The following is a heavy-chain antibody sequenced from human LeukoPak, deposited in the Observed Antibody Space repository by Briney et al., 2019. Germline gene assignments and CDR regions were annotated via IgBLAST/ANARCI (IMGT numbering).Heavy chain of an antibody. V-gene: IGHV4-31*03. CDR1: GGSISSGGYY. Sequence: PSETLSLTCTVSGGSISSGGYYWSWIRQHPGKGLEWIGYIYYSGSTYYNPSLKSRVTISVDTSKNQFSLKLSSVTAADTAVYYCARITRVLLWFGEFHNWFDPWGQGTLVTVSS. CDR2: IYYSGST. J-gene: IGHJ5*02. CDR3: ARITRVLLWFGEFHNWFDP. D-gene: IGHD3-10*01.